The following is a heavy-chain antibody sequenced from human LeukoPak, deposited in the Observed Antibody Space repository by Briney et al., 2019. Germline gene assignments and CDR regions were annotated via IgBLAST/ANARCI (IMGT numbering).Heavy chain of an antibody. D-gene: IGHD3/OR15-3a*01. V-gene: IGHV4-59*11. CDR3: AGPRTVYYFPFAY. CDR2: MYYSGTT. Sequence: PSETLSLTCTVSGGSISSHYWSWVRQPPGKGLEWIAYMYYSGTTNYNPSLKSRVTMSVDTSKNQFSLKLTSVTAADTAVYYCAGPRTVYYFPFAYWGQGPRVTVSS. J-gene: IGHJ4*02. CDR1: GGSISSHY.